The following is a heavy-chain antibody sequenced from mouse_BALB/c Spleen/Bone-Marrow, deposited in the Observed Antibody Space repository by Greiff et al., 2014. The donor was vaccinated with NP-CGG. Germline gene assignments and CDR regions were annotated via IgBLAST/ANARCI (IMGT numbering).Heavy chain of an antibody. J-gene: IGHJ2*01. Sequence: EVKLMESGAELVRPGALVKLSCKASGFDIKDYYMHRVKQRPEQGLEWIGWIDPENGNTIYDPKFQGKASITADTSSNTAYLQLSSLTSEDTAVYYCARWGNYYFDYWGQGTTLTVSS. V-gene: IGHV14-1*02. CDR2: IDPENGNT. CDR1: GFDIKDYY. CDR3: ARWGNYYFDY.